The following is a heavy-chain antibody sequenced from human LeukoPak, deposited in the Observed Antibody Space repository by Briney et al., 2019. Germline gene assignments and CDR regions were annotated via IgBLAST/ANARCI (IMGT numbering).Heavy chain of an antibody. V-gene: IGHV3-49*03. CDR1: GFTFGNYA. D-gene: IGHD6-19*01. J-gene: IGHJ4*02. CDR3: AREGGSGWSFDY. Sequence: GGSLRLXCTASGFTFGNYAMSWCRQAPGKGLEYIGLIRSKAYGVTAEYAGAVKGRFTISRDDYKSIAYLQMNSLKPEDTAMYYCAREGGSGWSFDYWGQGTLVTVSS. CDR2: IRSKAYGVTA.